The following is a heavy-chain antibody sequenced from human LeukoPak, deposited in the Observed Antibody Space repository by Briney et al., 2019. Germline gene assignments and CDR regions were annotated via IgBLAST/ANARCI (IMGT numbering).Heavy chain of an antibody. CDR2: INHSGST. CDR1: GGSFSGYY. CDR3: ARGCVGDSSSWLRPIKIYYFDY. D-gene: IGHD6-13*01. V-gene: IGHV4-34*01. J-gene: IGHJ4*02. Sequence: SETLSLTCAVYGGSFSGYYWSWIRQPPGKGLEWIGEINHSGSTNYNPSLKSRVTISVDTSKNQFSLKLSSVTAADTAVYYCARGCVGDSSSWLRPIKIYYFDYWGQGTLVTVSS.